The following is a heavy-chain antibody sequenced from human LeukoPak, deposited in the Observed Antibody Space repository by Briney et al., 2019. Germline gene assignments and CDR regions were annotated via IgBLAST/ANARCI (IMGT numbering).Heavy chain of an antibody. D-gene: IGHD3-16*02. CDR2: ISSSGSTI. CDR3: ARTDRGDYVWGSYRRQNYFDY. J-gene: IGHJ4*02. V-gene: IGHV3-48*03. Sequence: GGSLRLSCAASGFTFSSYEMNWVRQAPGKGLEWVSYISSSGSTIYYADSVKGRITISRDNAKNSLYLQMNSLRAEDTAVYYCARTDRGDYVWGSYRRQNYFDYWGQGTLVTVSS. CDR1: GFTFSSYE.